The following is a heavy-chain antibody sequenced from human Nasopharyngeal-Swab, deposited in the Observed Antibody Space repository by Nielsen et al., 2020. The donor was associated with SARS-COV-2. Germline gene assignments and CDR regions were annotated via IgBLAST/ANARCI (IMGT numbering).Heavy chain of an antibody. CDR1: GFTFTSYT. CDR2: ISGSGDNT. J-gene: IGHJ5*02. CDR3: AKDSGAGFCSGGTCFPTNH. V-gene: IGHV3-23*01. D-gene: IGHD2-15*01. Sequence: GESLKISCAASGFTFTSYTINWVRQAPGKGLEWVSGISGSGDNTYYADSVRGRFLISRDTSKNTLYLQMNSLRAEDTALYYCAKDSGAGFCSGGTCFPTNHWGQGTLVTVSS.